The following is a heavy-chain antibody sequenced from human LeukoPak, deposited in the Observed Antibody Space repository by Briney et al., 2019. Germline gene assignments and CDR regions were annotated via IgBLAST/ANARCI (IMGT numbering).Heavy chain of an antibody. J-gene: IGHJ3*02. V-gene: IGHV4-61*02. CDR1: GGSISSGSYY. Sequence: SETLSLTCTVSGGSISSGSYYWSWIRQPAGKGLEWIGRIYTSGSTNYNPSLKSRVTISVDTSKNQFSLKLSSVTAADTAVYYCARVVPAATNDAFDIWGQGTMVTVSS. CDR2: IYTSGST. D-gene: IGHD2-2*01. CDR3: ARVVPAATNDAFDI.